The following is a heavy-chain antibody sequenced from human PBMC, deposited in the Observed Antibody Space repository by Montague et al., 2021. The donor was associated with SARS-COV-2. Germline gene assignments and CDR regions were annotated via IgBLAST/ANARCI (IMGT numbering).Heavy chain of an antibody. CDR1: DGSVSAYF. J-gene: IGHJ6*02. CDR3: ARGRDSGTYFGTKYYFQYGLDV. V-gene: IGHV4-34*01. CDR2: VDRSGTA. Sequence: SETLSLTCDFSDGSVSAYFWSWVRQLPGKGLEWIGQVDRSGTAHYSPSLQSRLTLSVDTSNNQVSLNLTSVTATDTATYYCARGRDSGTYFGTKYYFQYGLDVWSQGTTVTVSS. D-gene: IGHD3-10*01.